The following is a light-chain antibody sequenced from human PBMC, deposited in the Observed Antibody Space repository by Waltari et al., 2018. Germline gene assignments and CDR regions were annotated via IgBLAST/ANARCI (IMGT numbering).Light chain of an antibody. J-gene: IGLJ1*01. CDR3: AAWDDSLNGFYV. CDR2: SNN. V-gene: IGLV1-44*01. CDR1: SSNIGGNS. Sequence: QSVLTQPPSASGTPGQRVTISCSGSSSNIGGNSVNWYQQHPGTAPKLLIYSNNQRPSGVPDRFSGSKSGTSASLASSGLQSEDEADYYCAAWDDSLNGFYVFGTGTRVTVL.